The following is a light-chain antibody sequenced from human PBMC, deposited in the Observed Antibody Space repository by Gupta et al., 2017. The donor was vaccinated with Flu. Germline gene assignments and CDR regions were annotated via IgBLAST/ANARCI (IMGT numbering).Light chain of an antibody. Sequence: SSELTQDPAVSVALGQTVRITCQGDSLRSYYASWYQQKPGQAPVLVIYGKNNRPSGIPDRFSGSSSGNTASLTINGDQAEDEADYYCTSRDSSGSHWVFGTGTKVTVL. CDR3: TSRDSSGSHWV. CDR1: SLRSYY. V-gene: IGLV3-19*01. J-gene: IGLJ1*01. CDR2: GKN.